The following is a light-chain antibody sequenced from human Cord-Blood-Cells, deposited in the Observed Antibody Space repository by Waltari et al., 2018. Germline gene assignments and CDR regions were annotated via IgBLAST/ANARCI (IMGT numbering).Light chain of an antibody. V-gene: IGLV2-11*01. CDR2: DVS. CDR1: STTASGYNY. CDR3: CSYAGSYTVV. J-gene: IGLJ2*01. Sequence: QSALTQPSSLSVSPGQSGTISCTGPSTTASGYNYVSWYQQHPGKAPKLMIYDVSKRPSGVPERFSGSKSGNTASMTISGLQAEDEADYYCCSYAGSYTVVFGGGTKLTVL.